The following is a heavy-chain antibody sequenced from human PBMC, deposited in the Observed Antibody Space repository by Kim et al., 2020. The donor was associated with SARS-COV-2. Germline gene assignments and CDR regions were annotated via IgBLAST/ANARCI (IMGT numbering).Heavy chain of an antibody. CDR3: ARDGAHYGSGFDP. D-gene: IGHD3-10*01. V-gene: IGHV1-69*01. J-gene: IGHJ5*02. Sequence: YAQKFQGRVTITADESTSTAYMELSSLGSEDTAVYYCARDGAHYGSGFDPWGQGTLVTVSS.